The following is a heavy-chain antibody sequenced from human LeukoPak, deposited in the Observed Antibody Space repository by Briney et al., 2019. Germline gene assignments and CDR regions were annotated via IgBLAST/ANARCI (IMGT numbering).Heavy chain of an antibody. D-gene: IGHD3-10*01. J-gene: IGHJ4*02. CDR3: ARGEEFGEFFDY. CDR1: GYTFTSYD. CDR2: MNPNSGNT. V-gene: IGHV1-8*01. Sequence: ASVKVSCKASGYTFTSYDINWVRQATGQGLEWMGWMNPNSGNTGYAQKFQGRVTMTRNTSISTAYMELSSLRSEDTVVYYCARGEEFGEFFDYWGQGTLVTVSS.